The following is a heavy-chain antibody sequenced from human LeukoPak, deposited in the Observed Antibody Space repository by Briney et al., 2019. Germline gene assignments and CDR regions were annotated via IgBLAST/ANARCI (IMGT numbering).Heavy chain of an antibody. CDR2: ITSTSTYI. CDR3: ARADWDTAMIDY. Sequence: GGSLRLSCAASGFTFSTYNMNWVRQTPGKGLEWVSSITSTSTYIYYADSVKGRFTFSRDNAKNSLYLQMNSLRAEDTAVYYCARADWDTAMIDYWGQGTLVTVSS. V-gene: IGHV3-21*01. D-gene: IGHD5-18*01. J-gene: IGHJ4*02. CDR1: GFTFSTYN.